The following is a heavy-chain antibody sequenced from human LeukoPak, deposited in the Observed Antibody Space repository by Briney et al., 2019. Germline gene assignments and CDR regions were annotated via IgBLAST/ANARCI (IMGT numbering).Heavy chain of an antibody. Sequence: AGGSLRLSCAVSGLTLWSYWVSWGPPAPGEGLGWVANINQDGSEKYFVDSVKGRLTISRDNAKNSLHLQMNTLRAEDTAVYYCARERDGRFFDYWGQGTLVTVSS. J-gene: IGHJ4*02. CDR2: INQDGSEK. CDR1: GLTLWSYW. D-gene: IGHD5-24*01. V-gene: IGHV3-7*01. CDR3: ARERDGRFFDY.